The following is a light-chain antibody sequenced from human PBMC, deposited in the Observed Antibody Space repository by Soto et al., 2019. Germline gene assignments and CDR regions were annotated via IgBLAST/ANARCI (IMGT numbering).Light chain of an antibody. J-gene: IGKJ4*01. V-gene: IGKV3-20*01. CDR1: QGIGDT. CDR2: DTS. CDR3: QQFSSYPLT. Sequence: EVVMRQSPATLCVSPGEGATLSCRASQGIGDTLAWYQQKPGQTPRLLIYDTSSRATGIPDRFSGGGSGTDFTLTISRLEPEDFAVYYCQQFSSYPLTFGGGTKVDIK.